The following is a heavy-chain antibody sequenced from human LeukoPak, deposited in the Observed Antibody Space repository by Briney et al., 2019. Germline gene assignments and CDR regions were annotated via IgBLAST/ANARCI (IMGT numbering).Heavy chain of an antibody. CDR1: GGSFSGYY. J-gene: IGHJ6*03. CDR2: LSSSGNT. D-gene: IGHD5-24*01. CDR3: ARVARQFFMDV. V-gene: IGHV4-59*10. Sequence: SETLSLTCAVYGGSFSGYYWNWIRQPAGKGLEWIGRLSSSGNTNYNPFLKSRVTMSVDTSKNHFSLKLTSVTAADTAIYYCARVARQFFMDVWGKGTTVTISS.